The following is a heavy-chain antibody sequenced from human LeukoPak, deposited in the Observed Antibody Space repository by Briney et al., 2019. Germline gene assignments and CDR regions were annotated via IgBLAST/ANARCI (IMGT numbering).Heavy chain of an antibody. V-gene: IGHV1-46*01. Sequence: ASGKVSCKASGYTLTSYYLHWVRQAPGQELEWMAIINPSGGSTSHAQKFEERVTITRDTSTSTDYMERSSLRSEDTAVYYCVAGLGESSGYYYVFGSSWGQGTLVTVSS. CDR3: VAGLGESSGYYYVFGSS. J-gene: IGHJ5*02. CDR2: INPSGGST. CDR1: GYTLTSYY. D-gene: IGHD3-22*01.